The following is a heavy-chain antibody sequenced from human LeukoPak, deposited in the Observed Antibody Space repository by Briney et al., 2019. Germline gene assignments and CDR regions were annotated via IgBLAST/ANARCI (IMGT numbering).Heavy chain of an antibody. J-gene: IGHJ6*03. CDR3: ARVGPPPPRGYYYMDV. CDR1: GGSFSGYY. Sequence: SETLSLTCAVYGGSFSGYYWSWIRQPPGKGLEWIGEINHSGSTNYNPSLKSRVTISVDTSKNQFSLKLSSVTAADTAVYYCARVGPPPPRGYYYMDVWGKGTTVTVSS. V-gene: IGHV4-34*01. CDR2: INHSGST.